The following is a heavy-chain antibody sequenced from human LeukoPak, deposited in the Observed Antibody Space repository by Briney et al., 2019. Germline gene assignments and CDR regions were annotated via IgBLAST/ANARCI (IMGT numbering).Heavy chain of an antibody. CDR3: ASGRQYCSGGSCYSRHQEVFDY. CDR1: GYTFTGYY. V-gene: IGHV1-2*02. J-gene: IGHJ4*02. CDR2: INPNSGGT. D-gene: IGHD2-15*01. Sequence: ASVKVSCKASGYTFTGYYMHWVRQAPGQGLEWMGWINPNSGGTNYAQKFQGRVTMTRDTSISTAYMELSRLRSDDTAVYYCASGRQYCSGGSCYSRHQEVFDYWGQGTLVTVSS.